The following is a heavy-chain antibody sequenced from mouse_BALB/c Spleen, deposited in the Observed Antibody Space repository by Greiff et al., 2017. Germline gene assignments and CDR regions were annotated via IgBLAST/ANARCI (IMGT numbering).Heavy chain of an antibody. Sequence: QVQLQQPGAELVKPGASVKLSCKASGYTFTSYWMHWVKQRPGQGLEWIGEINPSNGRTNYNEKFKSKATLTVDKSSSTAYMQLSSLTSEDSAVYYCARQLGLLGYFDYWGQGTTLKVSS. CDR1: GYTFTSYW. CDR3: ARQLGLLGYFDY. D-gene: IGHD3-1*01. V-gene: IGHV1S81*02. J-gene: IGHJ2*01. CDR2: INPSNGRT.